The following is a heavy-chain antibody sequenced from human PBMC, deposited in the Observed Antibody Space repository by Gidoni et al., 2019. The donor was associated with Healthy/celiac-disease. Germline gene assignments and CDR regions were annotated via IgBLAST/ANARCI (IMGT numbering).Heavy chain of an antibody. CDR1: GFTFSIYA. J-gene: IGHJ4*02. V-gene: IGHV3-23*01. D-gene: IGHD6-19*01. CDR3: AKDLDSAVAGAFDY. CDR2: ISGSGGST. Sequence: EVQLLESGGGLVQPGGSLRLSCAASGFTFSIYAMSWVRQAPGKGLEWVTAISGSGGSTYYADSVKGRFTISRDNSKNTLYLQMNSLRAEDTAVYYCAKDLDSAVAGAFDYWGQGTLVTVSS.